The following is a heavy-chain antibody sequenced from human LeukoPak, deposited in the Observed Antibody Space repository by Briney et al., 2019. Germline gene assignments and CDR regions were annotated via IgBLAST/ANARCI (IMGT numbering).Heavy chain of an antibody. CDR1: GYTFTSYG. CDR2: ISAYNGNT. D-gene: IGHD6-13*01. J-gene: IGHJ5*02. V-gene: IGHV1-18*01. CDR3: ARDKDLARSYYFRGIAAAGSWFDP. Sequence: GASVKVSCKASGYTFTSYGISWVRQAPGQGLEWMGWISAYNGNTKYAQKLQGRVTLTTDTSTSTAYMELRSLRSDDTAVYYCARDKDLARSYYFRGIAAAGSWFDPWGQGTLVTVSS.